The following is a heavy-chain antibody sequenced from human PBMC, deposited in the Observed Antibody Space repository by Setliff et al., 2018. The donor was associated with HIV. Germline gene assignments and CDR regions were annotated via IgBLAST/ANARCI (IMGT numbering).Heavy chain of an antibody. D-gene: IGHD5-12*01. J-gene: IGHJ6*03. Sequence: SETQSLTCTVSGGSISSGGYYWSWIRQHPGKGLEWIGYIYYSGSTYYNPSLKSRVTISIDTSKNQFSLKLSSVNAADTAVYYCARGLVVVTDSDYDTNYYYYYYMDVWGKGTTVTVSS. V-gene: IGHV4-31*03. CDR1: GGSISSGGYY. CDR2: IYYSGST. CDR3: ARGLVVVTDSDYDTNYYYYYYMDV.